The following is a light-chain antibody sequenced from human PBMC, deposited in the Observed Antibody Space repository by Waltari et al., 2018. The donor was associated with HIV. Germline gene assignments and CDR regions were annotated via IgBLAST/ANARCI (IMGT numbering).Light chain of an antibody. V-gene: IGLV2-23*02. Sequence: QSALTQPASVSGSPGQSITISCTGTSSDVGSYSLVSWYQQHPGKAPKLMIYEVTKRPPGVSNRFSGSKSGNTASLTISGLQAEDEADYYCCSYAGNPYVFGTGTKVTVL. CDR1: SSDVGSYSL. CDR2: EVT. CDR3: CSYAGNPYV. J-gene: IGLJ1*01.